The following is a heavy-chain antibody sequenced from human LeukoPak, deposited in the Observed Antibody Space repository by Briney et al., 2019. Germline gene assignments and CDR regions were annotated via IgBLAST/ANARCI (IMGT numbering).Heavy chain of an antibody. CDR3: ANTAGYKVY. J-gene: IGHJ4*02. CDR1: GFIAPGFSFSDAY. CDR2: INWNGGRT. D-gene: IGHD1-14*01. Sequence: GGSLRLSCAASGFIAPGFSFSDAYMTWVRQAPGKGLEWVSGINWNGGRTSYADSVKGRFTISRDNAKNSLYLQMNSLRAEDTAVYYCANTAGYKVYWGQGTLVTVSS. V-gene: IGHV3-20*04.